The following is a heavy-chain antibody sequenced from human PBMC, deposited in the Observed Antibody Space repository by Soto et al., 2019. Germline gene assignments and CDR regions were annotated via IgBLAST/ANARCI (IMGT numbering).Heavy chain of an antibody. CDR2: IIPIFGTA. D-gene: IGHD3-22*01. Sequence: QVQLVQSGAEVKKPGSSVKVSCKASGSTFSSYAMSWVRQAPGQGLEWMGGIIPIFGTANYAQKFQGRVTITADESTSTAYMELSSLRSEDTAVYYCAREVWDSSGYYYGGYFDYWGQGTLVTVSS. J-gene: IGHJ4*02. V-gene: IGHV1-69*01. CDR3: AREVWDSSGYYYGGYFDY. CDR1: GSTFSSYA.